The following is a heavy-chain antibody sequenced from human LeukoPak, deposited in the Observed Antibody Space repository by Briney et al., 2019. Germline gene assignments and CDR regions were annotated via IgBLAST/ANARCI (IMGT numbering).Heavy chain of an antibody. CDR2: IYYRGNT. Sequence: PSETLSLTCTVSGGSFTDYYWGWIRQPPGKGLEWIGSIYYRGNTFYNPSLRNRVSISIDTSKGRFSLNLNSVTAADTAVYFCTRDREHGTQHSWGQGTLVTVSS. J-gene: IGHJ4*02. CDR1: GGSFTDYY. CDR3: TRDREHGTQHS. V-gene: IGHV4-39*07. D-gene: IGHD1-26*01.